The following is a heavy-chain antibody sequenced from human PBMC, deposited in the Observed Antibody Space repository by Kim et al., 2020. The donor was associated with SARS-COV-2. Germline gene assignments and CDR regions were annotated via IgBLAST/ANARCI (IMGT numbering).Heavy chain of an antibody. CDR2: IWYDGSNK. V-gene: IGHV3-33*01. J-gene: IGHJ5*02. Sequence: GGSLRLSCAASGFTFSSYGMHWVRQAPGKGLEWVAVIWYDGSNKYYADSVKGRFTISRDNSKNTLYLQMNSLRAEDTAVYYCARDRTPYSSGWSQFDPWGQGTLVTVSS. CDR3: ARDRTPYSSGWSQFDP. CDR1: GFTFSSYG. D-gene: IGHD6-19*01.